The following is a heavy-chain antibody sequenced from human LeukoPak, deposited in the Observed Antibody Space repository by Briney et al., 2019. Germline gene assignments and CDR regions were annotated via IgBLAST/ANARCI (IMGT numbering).Heavy chain of an antibody. CDR1: GFTFSSYG. CDR2: ISYDGSNK. D-gene: IGHD2/OR15-2a*01. V-gene: IGHV3-30*03. J-gene: IGHJ4*02. Sequence: PGGSLRLSCAASGFTFSSYGMHWVRQAPGKGLEWVAVISYDGSNKFYADSVKGRFTISRDNSKSTLYLQMNSLRAEDTAVYYCARGGGRHVEYWGQGNLVTVSS. CDR3: ARGGGRHVEY.